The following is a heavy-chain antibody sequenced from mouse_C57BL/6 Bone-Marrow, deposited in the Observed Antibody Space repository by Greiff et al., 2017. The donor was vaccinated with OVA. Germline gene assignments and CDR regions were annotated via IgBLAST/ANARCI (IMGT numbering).Heavy chain of an antibody. CDR1: GYTFTDYN. D-gene: IGHD1-1*01. CDR2: INPNNGGT. V-gene: IGHV1-18*01. Sequence: EVKLQESGPELVKPGASVKIPCKASGYTFTDYNMDWVKQSHGKSLEWIGDINPNNGGTIYNQKFKGKATLTVDKSSSTAYMELRSLTSEDTAVYYCARSTTVVAREGFAYWGQGTLVTVSA. J-gene: IGHJ3*01. CDR3: ARSTTVVAREGFAY.